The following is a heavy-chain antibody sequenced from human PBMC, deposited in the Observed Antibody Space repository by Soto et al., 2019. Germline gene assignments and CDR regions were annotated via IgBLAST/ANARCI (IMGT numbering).Heavy chain of an antibody. CDR1: GFIFSSYS. D-gene: IGHD5-18*01. CDR2: ISSSSSYI. V-gene: IGHV3-21*01. Sequence: EVQLVESGGGLVKPGGSLRLSCAASGFIFSSYSMNWVRQAPGKGLEWVSSISSSSSYIYYADSVKGRFTISRDNAKNSLYLQMNSLRAEDTAVYYCARDGVDTAMTYYYYGMDVWGQGTTVTVSS. CDR3: ARDGVDTAMTYYYYGMDV. J-gene: IGHJ6*02.